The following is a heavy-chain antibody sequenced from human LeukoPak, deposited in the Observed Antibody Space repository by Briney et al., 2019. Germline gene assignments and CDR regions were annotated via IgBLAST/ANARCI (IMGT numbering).Heavy chain of an antibody. CDR2: IWYDGSNK. CDR3: ARDYGFGEFLDY. J-gene: IGHJ4*02. Sequence: PGRSLRLSCAASGFTFSSYGMHWVRQVPGKGLEWVAVIWYDGSNKYYADSVKGRFTISRDNSKNTLYLQMNSLRAEDTAVYYCARDYGFGEFLDYWGQGTLVTVSS. D-gene: IGHD3-10*01. V-gene: IGHV3-33*01. CDR1: GFTFSSYG.